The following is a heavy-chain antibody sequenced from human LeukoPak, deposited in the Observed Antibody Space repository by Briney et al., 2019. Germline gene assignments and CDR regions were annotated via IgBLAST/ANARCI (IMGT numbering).Heavy chain of an antibody. CDR3: ASSPHYYDSSGYYYYYFDY. J-gene: IGHJ4*02. Sequence: TPSETLSLTCAVYGGSFSCYYWIWIRQPPGKGLEGIGEINHIGSTNYNPSLKSRVTISVDTSKNQFSLKLSSVTAADTAVYYCASSPHYYDSSGYYYYYFDYWGQGTLVTVSS. V-gene: IGHV4-34*01. CDR1: GGSFSCYY. D-gene: IGHD3-22*01. CDR2: INHIGST.